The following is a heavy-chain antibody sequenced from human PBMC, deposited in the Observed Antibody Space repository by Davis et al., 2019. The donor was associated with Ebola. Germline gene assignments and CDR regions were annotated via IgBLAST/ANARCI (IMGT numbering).Heavy chain of an antibody. V-gene: IGHV3-21*04. J-gene: IGHJ4*02. CDR2: ISSDSDYI. D-gene: IGHD6-6*01. Sequence: GESLKISCAASGFTFSTYSMSWVRQAPGKGLEWVSSISSDSDYIYYADSAKGRFTISRDNAKNSLYLQMNSLRAEDTAVYYCAKDEFSSSSVGVLCYWGQGTLVTVSS. CDR1: GFTFSTYS. CDR3: AKDEFSSSSVGVLCY.